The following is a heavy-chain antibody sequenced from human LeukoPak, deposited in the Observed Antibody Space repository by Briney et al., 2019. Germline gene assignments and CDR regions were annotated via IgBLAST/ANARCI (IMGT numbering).Heavy chain of an antibody. V-gene: IGHV3-64*01. Sequence: PGRSLRLSCAASGFTFSSYAMHWVRQAPGKGLEYVSAISSNGGSTYYANSVKGRFTISRDNSKNTLYLQMGSLRAEDMAVCYCARDGGNTPWDYWGQGTLVTVSS. D-gene: IGHD4-23*01. CDR3: ARDGGNTPWDY. J-gene: IGHJ4*02. CDR1: GFTFSSYA. CDR2: ISSNGGST.